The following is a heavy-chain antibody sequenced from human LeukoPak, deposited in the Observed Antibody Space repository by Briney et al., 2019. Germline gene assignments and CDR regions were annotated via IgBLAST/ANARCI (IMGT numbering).Heavy chain of an antibody. D-gene: IGHD3-3*01. V-gene: IGHV4-30-4*08. Sequence: SQTLSLTCTVSGGSISSGNYYWSWIRQHPGKGLEWIGYIYYSGNTYYNPSLKSRVTISVDTSKNQFSLKLSSVTAADTAVYYCAREGRDFWSGSRGRFDPWGQGTLVTVSS. CDR1: GGSISSGNYY. J-gene: IGHJ5*02. CDR2: IYYSGNT. CDR3: AREGRDFWSGSRGRFDP.